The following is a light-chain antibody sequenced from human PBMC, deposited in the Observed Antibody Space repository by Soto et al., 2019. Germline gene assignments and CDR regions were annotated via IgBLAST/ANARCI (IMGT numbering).Light chain of an antibody. CDR3: MQALLTPYT. J-gene: IGKJ2*01. V-gene: IGKV2-28*01. CDR1: QSLLHSNGYNY. Sequence: DIVMTQSPLSLPVTPGEPASISCRSSQSLLHSNGYNYLDWYLQKPGQSPQLLIYLGSNRASEVPDRFSGSGQGTDFTLKISRVEAEDVGVYYCMQALLTPYTFGQGTKLQIK. CDR2: LGS.